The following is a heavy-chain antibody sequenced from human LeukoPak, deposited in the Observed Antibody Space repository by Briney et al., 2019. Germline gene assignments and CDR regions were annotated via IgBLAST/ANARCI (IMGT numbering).Heavy chain of an antibody. Sequence: GGSLRLSCAASGFTFSSYSMNWVRQAPGKGLEWVSSISSSSSYIYYADSVKDRFTISRDNAKNSLYLQMNSLRAEDTAVYYCARVERIAEAFYYYYMDVWGKGTTVTVSS. V-gene: IGHV3-21*01. J-gene: IGHJ6*03. CDR3: ARVERIAEAFYYYYMDV. D-gene: IGHD6-19*01. CDR1: GFTFSSYS. CDR2: ISSSSSYI.